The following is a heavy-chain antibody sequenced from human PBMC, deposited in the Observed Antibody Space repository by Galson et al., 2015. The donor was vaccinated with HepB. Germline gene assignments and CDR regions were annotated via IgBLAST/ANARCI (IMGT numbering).Heavy chain of an antibody. CDR3: ARSYNYYFYGMDV. D-gene: IGHD1-26*01. Sequence: TLSLTCTVSGGSISSGDYFWSWIRQPPGKGLEWIGYISYSGSAYYNPSLKSRLTFSLDTSKNQFSLKLSSVTAADTAVYYCARSYNYYFYGMDVWGQGTTVTVSS. CDR1: GGSISSGDYF. V-gene: IGHV4-30-4*01. J-gene: IGHJ6*02. CDR2: ISYSGSA.